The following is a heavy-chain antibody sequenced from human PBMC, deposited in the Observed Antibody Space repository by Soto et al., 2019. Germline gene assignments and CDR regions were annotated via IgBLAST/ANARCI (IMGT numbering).Heavy chain of an antibody. Sequence: PGGSLRLSCTVSGFTFSDYYMSWIRQAPGKGLEWISYIKTTGSDKFYAESVKGRFTISRDNSQKSLYLQMNSLRAEDTAVYYCARLKLSISGWYLLGFDSWGQGTLVTVSS. D-gene: IGHD6-19*01. V-gene: IGHV3-11*01. CDR2: IKTTGSDK. CDR3: ARLKLSISGWYLLGFDS. J-gene: IGHJ5*01. CDR1: GFTFSDYY.